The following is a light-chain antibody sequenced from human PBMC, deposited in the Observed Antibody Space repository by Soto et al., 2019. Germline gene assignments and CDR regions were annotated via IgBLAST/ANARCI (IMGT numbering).Light chain of an antibody. V-gene: IGKV1-5*01. J-gene: IGKJ1*01. CDR2: DAS. Sequence: DIQMTQSPSTLSVSVGDRVTMTCRASQNISKWLAWYQQKPGKAPNLLIYDASSLESGVPTRFSGSGSGTEFTLAISGLQPDDFATYYCQQYNTYSWTYGQGTKVEIK. CDR3: QQYNTYSWT. CDR1: QNISKW.